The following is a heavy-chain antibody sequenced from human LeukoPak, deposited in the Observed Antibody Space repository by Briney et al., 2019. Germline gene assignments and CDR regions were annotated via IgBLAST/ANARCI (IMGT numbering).Heavy chain of an antibody. D-gene: IGHD1-26*01. Sequence: PSETLSLTCTVSGGSISSYYWSWIRQPARKGLEWIGRIHTSGSTNYNPSLKSRVTMSVDTSKNQFSLKLSSVTAADTAVYYCARGGKYGTEIGYWGQGTLVTVSS. CDR3: ARGGKYGTEIGY. CDR1: GGSISSYY. CDR2: IHTSGST. J-gene: IGHJ4*02. V-gene: IGHV4-4*07.